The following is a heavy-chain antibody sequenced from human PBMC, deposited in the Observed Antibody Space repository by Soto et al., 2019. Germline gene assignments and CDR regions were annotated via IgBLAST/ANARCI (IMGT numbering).Heavy chain of an antibody. CDR3: ARAGEQQLVSGFDI. D-gene: IGHD6-13*01. J-gene: IGHJ3*02. CDR2: IYYSGSN. V-gene: IGHV4-31*03. CDR1: GGSISSGGYY. Sequence: SETLSLTCTVSGGSISSGGYYWSWIRQHPGKGLEWIGYIYYSGSNYYNPSLKSRVTISVDTSNNQFSLMLSSVTAADTAVYYCARAGEQQLVSGFDIWGQGTMVT.